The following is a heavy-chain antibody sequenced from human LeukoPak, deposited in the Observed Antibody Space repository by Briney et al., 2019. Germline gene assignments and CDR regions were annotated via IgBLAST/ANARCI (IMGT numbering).Heavy chain of an antibody. CDR2: ISSSSSYT. CDR1: GFTFSDYY. Sequence: PGGSLRLSCAASGFTFSDYYMSWIRQAPGKGLEWVSYISSSSSYTNYADSVKGRFTISRDIAKNSLYLQMNSLRAEDTAVYYCPRGAAAGVYFDYWGQGTLVTVSS. V-gene: IGHV3-11*06. CDR3: PRGAAAGVYFDY. J-gene: IGHJ4*02. D-gene: IGHD6-13*01.